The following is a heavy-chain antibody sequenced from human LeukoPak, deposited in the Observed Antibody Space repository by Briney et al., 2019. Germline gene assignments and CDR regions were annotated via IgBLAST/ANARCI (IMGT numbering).Heavy chain of an antibody. CDR3: ATWDYLSYFYYGLDV. Sequence: ASVKVSCKVSGYTLTDLCMHWVRQAPGKGLEWMGGFDPEDGETIYAQKFQGRVTMTEDTSTDTAYMELSSLRSDDAAVYYCATWDYLSYFYYGLDVWGQGTTVTVSS. CDR2: FDPEDGET. D-gene: IGHD1-7*01. CDR1: GYTLTDLC. J-gene: IGHJ6*02. V-gene: IGHV1-24*01.